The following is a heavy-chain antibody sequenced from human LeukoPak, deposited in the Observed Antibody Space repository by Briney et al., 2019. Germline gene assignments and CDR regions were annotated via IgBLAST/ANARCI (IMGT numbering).Heavy chain of an antibody. D-gene: IGHD2-15*01. CDR1: GYSFTSYW. V-gene: IGHV5-51*01. J-gene: IGHJ5*02. Sequence: GESLKISCKGSGYSFTSYWIGWVRQLPGKGLEWMGIIYPSDSDTRYSPSFQGQVTISADKSISTAYLQWSSLKASDTAMYYCARLGPRYCSGGSCSLVDPWGQGTLVTVSS. CDR3: ARLGPRYCSGGSCSLVDP. CDR2: IYPSDSDT.